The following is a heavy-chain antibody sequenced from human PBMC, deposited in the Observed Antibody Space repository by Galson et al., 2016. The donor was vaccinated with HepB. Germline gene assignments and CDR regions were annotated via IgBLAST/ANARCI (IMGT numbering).Heavy chain of an antibody. V-gene: IGHV4-4*02. D-gene: IGHD3-16*02. J-gene: IGHJ4*02. CDR3: ARTNYDYVWGSYRPFDY. CDR2: IYHSGST. CDR1: GGSISSSNW. Sequence: ETLSLTCAVSGGSISSSNWWSWVRQPPGKGLEWIGEIYHSGSTNYNPSLKSRVTISVDKSKNQFSLKLSSMTAADTAVYYCARTNYDYVWGSYRPFDYWGQGTLVTVSS.